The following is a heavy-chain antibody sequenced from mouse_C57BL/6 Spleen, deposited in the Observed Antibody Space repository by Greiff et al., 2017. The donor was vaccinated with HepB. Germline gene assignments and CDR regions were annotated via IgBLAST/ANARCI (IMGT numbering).Heavy chain of an antibody. CDR3: ARAIYYDYDPAY. CDR1: GYTFPSSW. D-gene: IGHD2-4*01. Sequence: QLQQPGAELVKPGASVKLSCKASGYTFPSSWMQWVKQRPGQGLEWIGEIDPSDSYTNYNQKFKGKATLTVDTSSSTAYMQLSSLTSEDSAVYYCARAIYYDYDPAYWGQGTLVTVSA. V-gene: IGHV1-50*01. CDR2: IDPSDSYT. J-gene: IGHJ3*01.